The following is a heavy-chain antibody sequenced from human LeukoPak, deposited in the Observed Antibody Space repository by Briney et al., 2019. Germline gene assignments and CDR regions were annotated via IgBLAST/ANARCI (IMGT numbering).Heavy chain of an antibody. V-gene: IGHV4-61*02. CDR1: GGSISSGSYY. J-gene: IGHJ4*02. D-gene: IGHD3-10*01. Sequence: SETLSLTCTVSGGSISSGSYYWSWIRQPAGKGLEWIGRIYTSGSTNYNPSLKSRVTISVDTSKNQFSLKLSSVTAADTAVYYCARDYQGPFGSGQYYFDYWGQGTLVTVSS. CDR3: ARDYQGPFGSGQYYFDY. CDR2: IYTSGST.